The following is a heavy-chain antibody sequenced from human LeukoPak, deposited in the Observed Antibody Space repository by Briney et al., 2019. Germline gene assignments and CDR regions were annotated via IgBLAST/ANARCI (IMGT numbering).Heavy chain of an antibody. CDR1: GYTFTGYY. CDR3: ARVPHYYGSGSYYKDGGY. CDR2: INPNSGGT. Sequence: ASVKVSCKASGYTFTGYYMHWVRQAPGQGLEWMGWINPNSGGTNYAQKFQGRVTMTRDTSISTAYMELSRLRSDDTAVYYCARVPHYYGSGSYYKDGGYWGQGTLVTVSS. V-gene: IGHV1-2*02. J-gene: IGHJ4*02. D-gene: IGHD3-10*01.